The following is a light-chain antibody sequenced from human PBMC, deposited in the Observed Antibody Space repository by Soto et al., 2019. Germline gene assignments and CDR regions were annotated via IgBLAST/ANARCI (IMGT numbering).Light chain of an antibody. V-gene: IGKV1-5*01. Sequence: DIQLTQSPPTLSASVGDRVTITCRASQSIRYYVAWYQQMPGKAPKLLIYGASILQTGVPSRFSGRGSGTEFTLSISSLQPDDFATYFCQHHNSYSQTFVKGTKVEIK. CDR3: QHHNSYSQT. CDR1: QSIRYY. CDR2: GAS. J-gene: IGKJ1*01.